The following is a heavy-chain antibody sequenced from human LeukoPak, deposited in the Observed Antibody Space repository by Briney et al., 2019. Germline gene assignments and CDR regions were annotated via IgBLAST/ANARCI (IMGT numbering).Heavy chain of an antibody. J-gene: IGHJ4*02. CDR2: IIHNGTT. Sequence: PSETLSLTCAVYGGSLSGYFWSWIRQSPGKGLEWIGEIIHNGTTNYNPLLKSRVTISGDTSKNQFSLNLISVTAADTAVYYCARVSGYCPDGVCRFDFWGQGTLVTVSS. D-gene: IGHD2-8*01. CDR3: ARVSGYCPDGVCRFDF. V-gene: IGHV4-34*12. CDR1: GGSLSGYF.